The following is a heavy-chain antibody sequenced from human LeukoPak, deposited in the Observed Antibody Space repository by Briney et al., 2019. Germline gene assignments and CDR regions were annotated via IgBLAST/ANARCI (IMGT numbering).Heavy chain of an antibody. CDR2: IHHSGST. D-gene: IGHD2-15*01. CDR1: GGSISSDDYS. J-gene: IGHJ4*02. Sequence: SETLSLTCVVSGGSISSDDYSWSWIRQPPGKGLEWIGFIHHSGSTYYNPSFKSRITMSVDRSKNQFSLKLTSVTAADTALYYCAGVMSQWSHFDYWGQGTPVTVSS. V-gene: IGHV4-30-2*01. CDR3: AGVMSQWSHFDY.